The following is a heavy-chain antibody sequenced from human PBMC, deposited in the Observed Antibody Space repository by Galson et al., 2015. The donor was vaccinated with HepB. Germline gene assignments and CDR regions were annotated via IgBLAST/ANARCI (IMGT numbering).Heavy chain of an antibody. Sequence: QSGAEVKKPGESLKISCKGSGYSFTIYWIGWVRQMPGKGLEWMGIIYPADSDTRYSPSFQGQVTISADKSINTAYLQGSSLKVSDTAMYYCARQGTPSEQWLAPADCWGQGTLVTVSS. J-gene: IGHJ4*02. CDR3: ARQGTPSEQWLAPADC. D-gene: IGHD6-19*01. V-gene: IGHV5-51*01. CDR1: GYSFTIYW. CDR2: IYPADSDT.